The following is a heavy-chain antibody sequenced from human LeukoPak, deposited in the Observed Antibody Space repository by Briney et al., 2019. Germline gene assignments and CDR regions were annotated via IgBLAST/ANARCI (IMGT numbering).Heavy chain of an antibody. CDR1: GGSISSSSYY. Sequence: PSETLSLTCTVSGGSISSSSYYWGWIRQPPGKGLEWIGSIYHSGSTYYNPSLKSRVTISVDTSKNQFSLKLSSVTAADTAVYYCARDSGPNWNYFPYYFDYWGQGTLVTVSS. CDR2: IYHSGST. CDR3: ARDSGPNWNYFPYYFDY. D-gene: IGHD1-7*01. J-gene: IGHJ4*02. V-gene: IGHV4-39*07.